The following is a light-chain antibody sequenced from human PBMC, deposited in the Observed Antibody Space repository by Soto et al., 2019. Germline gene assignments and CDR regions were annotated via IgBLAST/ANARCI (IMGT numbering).Light chain of an antibody. V-gene: IGKV1-12*01. CDR3: LQDYNYPLT. CDR2: AAS. J-gene: IGKJ4*01. CDR1: QGITSW. Sequence: DIRMTQSPSFVSASVGDRVTISCRASQGITSWLAWYQQKPGKAPKLLIYAASTLQGGVPSRFSGSGSGTEFTLTISSLQPEDFATYYCLQDYNYPLTFGGGTKVDIK.